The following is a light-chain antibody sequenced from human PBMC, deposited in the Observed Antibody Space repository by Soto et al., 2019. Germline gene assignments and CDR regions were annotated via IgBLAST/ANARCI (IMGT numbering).Light chain of an antibody. Sequence: EMVLTQSPATLSVSPGGRATLSCRASQSVSTNLAWYQQKPGQAPRLLIYDASTRATAIPARLSGSGSGTGFTLTISSLQSEDFAVYYCQHHNTWPPVYTFGQGTKLEIK. CDR2: DAS. CDR1: QSVSTN. CDR3: QHHNTWPPVYT. J-gene: IGKJ2*01. V-gene: IGKV3D-15*01.